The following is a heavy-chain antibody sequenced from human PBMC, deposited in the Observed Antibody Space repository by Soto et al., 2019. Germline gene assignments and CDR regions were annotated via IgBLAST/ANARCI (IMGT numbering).Heavy chain of an antibody. V-gene: IGHV6-1*01. J-gene: IGHJ4*02. CDR3: EREFQHPVSSDSYIDH. D-gene: IGHD6-19*01. CDR2: TYYRSRWYN. CDR1: GDSVSGNSAA. Sequence: PSQTLSLTCAISGDSVSGNSAAWNWIRQSPSRGLEWLGRTYYRSRWYNDYAVSVKSRITVTPDTSKNQFSLHLNSVTPEDTAVYYCEREFQHPVSSDSYIDHWGQGALVTVSS.